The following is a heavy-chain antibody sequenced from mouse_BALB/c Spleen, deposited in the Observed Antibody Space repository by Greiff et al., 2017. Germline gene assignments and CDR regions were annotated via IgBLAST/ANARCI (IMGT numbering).Heavy chain of an antibody. CDR2: ISSGSSTI. J-gene: IGHJ3*01. D-gene: IGHD6-1*01. V-gene: IGHV5-17*02. Sequence: EVKLVESGGGLVQPGGSRKLSCAASGFTFSSFGMHWVRQAPEKGLEWVAYISSGSSTIYYADTVKGRFTISRDNPKNTLFLQMTSLRSEDTAMYYCARLPSPWGQGTLVTVSA. CDR1: GFTFSSFG. CDR3: ARLPSP.